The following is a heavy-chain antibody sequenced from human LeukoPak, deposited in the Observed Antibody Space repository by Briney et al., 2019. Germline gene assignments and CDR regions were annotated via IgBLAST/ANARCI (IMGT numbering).Heavy chain of an antibody. CDR1: GFTFSSYW. D-gene: IGHD3-10*01. V-gene: IGHV3-7*01. CDR3: VIGSGLFDY. J-gene: IGHJ4*02. Sequence: GGSLRLSCAASGFTFSSYWMSWVRQAPGKGLEWVANIKQDGSEKYYVDSVKGRFTISRDNTKYSLYLQMNSLRAEDTAAYYCVIGSGLFDYWGQGTLVTVSS. CDR2: IKQDGSEK.